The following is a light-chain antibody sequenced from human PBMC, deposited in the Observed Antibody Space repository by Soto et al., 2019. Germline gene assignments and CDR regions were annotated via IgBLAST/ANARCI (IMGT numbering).Light chain of an antibody. CDR2: AAS. CDR3: QKYNSAPHT. V-gene: IGKV1-27*01. J-gene: IGKJ2*01. CDR1: QGISNY. Sequence: DIQMTQSPSSLSASVGDRVTITCRASQGISNYLAWYQQKPGKVPKLLIYAASTLQSVVPSRLSGSGSGTHFTLTISSLQPEDVATYYCQKYNSAPHTFGQGTKLEIK.